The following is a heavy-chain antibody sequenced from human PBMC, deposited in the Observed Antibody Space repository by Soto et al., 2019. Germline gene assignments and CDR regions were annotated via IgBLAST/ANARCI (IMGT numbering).Heavy chain of an antibody. V-gene: IGHV3-73*01. Sequence: GGSLRLSCAASGFTFSGSAMHWVRQASGKGLEWVGRIRSKANSYATAYAASVKGRFTISRDDSKNTAYLQMNSLKTEDTAVYYCTRFKSAYSSSWYLFDYRGQGPLVTVS. CDR1: GFTFSGSA. CDR3: TRFKSAYSSSWYLFDY. J-gene: IGHJ4*02. D-gene: IGHD6-13*01. CDR2: IRSKANSYAT.